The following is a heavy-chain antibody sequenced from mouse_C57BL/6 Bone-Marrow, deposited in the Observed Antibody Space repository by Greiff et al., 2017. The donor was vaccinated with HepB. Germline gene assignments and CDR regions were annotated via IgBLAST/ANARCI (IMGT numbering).Heavy chain of an antibody. CDR2: ISSGGDYI. Sequence: EVKVEESGEGLVKPGGSLKLSCAASGFTFSSYAMSWVRQTPEKRLEWVAYISSGGDYIYYADTVKGRFTISRDNARNTLYLQMSSLKSEDTAMYYCTRERLSTFYAMDYWGQGTSVTVSS. CDR3: TRERLSTFYAMDY. V-gene: IGHV5-9-1*02. CDR1: GFTFSSYA. D-gene: IGHD2-1*01. J-gene: IGHJ4*01.